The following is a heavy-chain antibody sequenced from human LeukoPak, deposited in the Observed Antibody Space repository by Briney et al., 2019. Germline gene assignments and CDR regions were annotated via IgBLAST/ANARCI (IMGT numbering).Heavy chain of an antibody. J-gene: IGHJ4*02. Sequence: GGSLRLSCAASGFTFSRYAMSWLRQAPGKGLEWVSAISGSGGSTYYAHSVKGRFTISRDNSKNTLYLQMNSLRAEDTAVYYCARGGVTGEFDYWGQGTLVTVSS. V-gene: IGHV3-23*01. CDR2: ISGSGGST. D-gene: IGHD7-27*01. CDR1: GFTFSRYA. CDR3: ARGGVTGEFDY.